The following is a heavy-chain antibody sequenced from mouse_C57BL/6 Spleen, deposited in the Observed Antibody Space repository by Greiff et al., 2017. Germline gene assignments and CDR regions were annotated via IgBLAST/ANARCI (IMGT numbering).Heavy chain of an antibody. D-gene: IGHD2-4*01. V-gene: IGHV3-6*01. CDR1: GYSITSGYY. CDR2: ISYDGSN. Sequence: EESGPGLVKPSQSLSLTCSVTGYSITSGYYWNWIRQFPGNKLEWMGYISYDGSNNYNPSLKNRISITRDTSKNQFFLKLNSVTTEDTATYYCARGDYSLDYWGQGTTLTVSS. J-gene: IGHJ2*01. CDR3: ARGDYSLDY.